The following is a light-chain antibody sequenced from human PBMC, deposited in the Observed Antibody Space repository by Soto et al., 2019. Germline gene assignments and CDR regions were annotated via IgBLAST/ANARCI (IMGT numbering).Light chain of an antibody. CDR1: QSVSSN. J-gene: IGKJ4*01. V-gene: IGKV3-15*01. CDR3: QQYNNWPPLT. Sequence: ELVMTQSPATLSVSPGERATLSCRASQSVSSNLAWYQQKPGQAPRLVIYGASTRATGIPARFSGSGSGTEFTLTISSLQSEDFAVYYCQQYNNWPPLTFGGGTKVEIK. CDR2: GAS.